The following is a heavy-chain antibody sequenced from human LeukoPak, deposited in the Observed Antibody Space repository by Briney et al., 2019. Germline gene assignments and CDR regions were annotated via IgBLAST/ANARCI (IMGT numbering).Heavy chain of an antibody. J-gene: IGHJ4*02. Sequence: GPSLRLSCAASGFTFSSYGMHWVRQAPGKGLEWVAVILYDGSNKYYADSVKGRFTISRDNSKNTMYLQMNSLRAEDTAVYYCAKVKAALLWFGTIFDYWGQGTLVTVSS. CDR2: ILYDGSNK. D-gene: IGHD3-10*01. CDR1: GFTFSSYG. V-gene: IGHV3-30*18. CDR3: AKVKAALLWFGTIFDY.